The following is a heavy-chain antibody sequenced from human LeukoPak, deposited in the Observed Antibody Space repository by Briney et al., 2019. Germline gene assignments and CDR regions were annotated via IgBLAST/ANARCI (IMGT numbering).Heavy chain of an antibody. D-gene: IGHD5-12*01. CDR1: GRSIINTSYF. J-gene: IGHJ4*02. V-gene: IGHV4-39*01. CDR2: LHHSGTN. Sequence: SETLSLTCSVSGRSIINTSYFWGWIRQPPGKGLEWIGSLHHSGTNSYNPSLKNRVTMSVDTSRNELFLPLTSVTAADTAIYYCVILSVSQIVADPCNWGEGSLVTVSS. CDR3: VILSVSQIVADPCN.